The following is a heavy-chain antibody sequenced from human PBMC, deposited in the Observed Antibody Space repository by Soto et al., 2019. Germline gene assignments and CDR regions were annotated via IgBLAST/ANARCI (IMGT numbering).Heavy chain of an antibody. V-gene: IGHV3-74*01. J-gene: IGHJ3*01. CDR2: IHSDGSKT. D-gene: IGHD2-21*02. Sequence: EVQLVESEGGLVQRGGSLRLSCAASGFTFNYYWMHWVRQAPGQGLVWVSHIHSDGSKTTYADSVKGRFTISRDNAKNTLYLQMNSLRAEDTAVYYCVRCDRGRFDLWGQGTAVTVSS. CDR3: VRCDRGRFDL. CDR1: GFTFNYYW.